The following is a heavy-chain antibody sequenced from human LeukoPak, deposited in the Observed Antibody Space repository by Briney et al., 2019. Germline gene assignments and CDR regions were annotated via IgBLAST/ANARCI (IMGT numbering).Heavy chain of an antibody. D-gene: IGHD3-3*01. CDR1: GFTFSRHG. CDR2: ISGSGGST. J-gene: IGHJ4*02. Sequence: GGSLRLSCAGSGFTFSRHGMNWVRQAPGKGLEWVSAISGSGGSTYYADSVKGRFTISRDNSKNTLYLQMNSLRAEDTAVYYCAKDLGYDFWSGYSPFDYWGQGTLVTVSS. V-gene: IGHV3-23*01. CDR3: AKDLGYDFWSGYSPFDY.